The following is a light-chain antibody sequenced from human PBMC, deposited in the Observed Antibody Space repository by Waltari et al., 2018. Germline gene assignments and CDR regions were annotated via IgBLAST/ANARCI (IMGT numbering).Light chain of an antibody. Sequence: SCRVRQIVRSFLACDQQKPGQAPRLLIFDASSRAPGIPAKFSGSGSGTDFTLTVSNLEPEDFAVYYCQQRSNWPYTFGQGTRVEIK. CDR3: QQRSNWPYT. V-gene: IGKV3-11*01. J-gene: IGKJ2*01. CDR1: QIVRSF. CDR2: DAS.